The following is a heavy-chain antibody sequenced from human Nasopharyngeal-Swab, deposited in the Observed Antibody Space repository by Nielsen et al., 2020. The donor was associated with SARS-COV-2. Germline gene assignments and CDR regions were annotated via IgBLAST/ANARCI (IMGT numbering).Heavy chain of an antibody. V-gene: IGHV3-11*04. CDR3: ARDLNCSGGSCYYYGMDV. Sequence: GRCLRLSCAAAGFAFSDYYVSWIRQAPGKGLEWVSYISSSGSTIYYADSVKGRFTISRDNAKNSLYLQMNSLRAEDTAVYYCARDLNCSGGSCYYYGMDVWGQGTTVTVSS. D-gene: IGHD2-15*01. J-gene: IGHJ6*02. CDR2: ISSSGSTI. CDR1: GFAFSDYY.